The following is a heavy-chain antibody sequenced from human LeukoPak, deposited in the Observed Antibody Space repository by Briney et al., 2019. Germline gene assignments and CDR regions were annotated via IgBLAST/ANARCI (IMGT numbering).Heavy chain of an antibody. CDR2: INPNSGGT. J-gene: IGHJ4*02. D-gene: IGHD3-22*01. Sequence: ASVKVSCKASGYTFTGYYMHWVRQAPGQGLEWMGWINPNSGGTNYAQKFQGRVTMTRDTSISTAYMELSRLRSDDTAVYYCARAEKPYYYDSSGYTSRSIDYWGQGTLVTVSS. CDR1: GYTFTGYY. CDR3: ARAEKPYYYDSSGYTSRSIDY. V-gene: IGHV1-2*02.